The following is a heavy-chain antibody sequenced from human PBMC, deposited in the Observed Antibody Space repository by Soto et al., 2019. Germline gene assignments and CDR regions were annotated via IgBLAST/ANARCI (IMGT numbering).Heavy chain of an antibody. CDR2: IYYSGST. D-gene: IGHD6-13*01. V-gene: IGHV4-59*01. CDR1: GGSISSYY. CDR3: ARLDPWQQLSKGEYYGMDV. Sequence: QVQLQESGPGLVKPSETLSLTCTVSGGSISSYYWSWIRQPPGKGLEWIGYIYYSGSTNYNPSLKSRVTISVDTSKNQFSLKLSSVTAADTAVYYCARLDPWQQLSKGEYYGMDVWGQGTTVTVSS. J-gene: IGHJ6*02.